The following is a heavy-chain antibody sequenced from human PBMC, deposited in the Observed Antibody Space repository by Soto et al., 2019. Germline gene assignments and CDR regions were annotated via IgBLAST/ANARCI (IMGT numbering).Heavy chain of an antibody. Sequence: QVQLQESGPGLVKPTETLSLTCTVSGGSISNYYWSWIRQIPGKGLEWIGYIYYSGSTNYNPSLKSRVTISVDTSKNQFSLKLSSVTAADTAVYYCARERIAAVRGQGTTVTVSS. D-gene: IGHD6-25*01. V-gene: IGHV4-59*01. CDR3: ARERIAAV. J-gene: IGHJ6*02. CDR2: IYYSGST. CDR1: GGSISNYY.